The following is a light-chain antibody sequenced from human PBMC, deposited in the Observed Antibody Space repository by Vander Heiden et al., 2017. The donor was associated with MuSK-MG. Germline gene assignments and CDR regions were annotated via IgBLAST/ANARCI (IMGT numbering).Light chain of an antibody. V-gene: IGLV2-14*03. J-gene: IGLJ1*01. Sequence: QSALTQPASVTGSPGRSITTSFTGTSSDVGSYNYAAWYQQHQGKAPKLIIYHVSNRPSGVSNRFSGSKADNTASLTISGLQPEDEADYYCSSYTDSSTLYAFGTGNKVTVL. CDR2: HVS. CDR1: SSDVGSYNY. CDR3: SSYTDSSTLYA.